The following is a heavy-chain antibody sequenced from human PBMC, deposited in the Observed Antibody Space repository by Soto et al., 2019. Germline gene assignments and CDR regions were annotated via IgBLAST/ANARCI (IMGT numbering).Heavy chain of an antibody. D-gene: IGHD6-19*01. V-gene: IGHV4-4*07. CDR2: IYTSGST. Sequence: SETLSLTCTVSGGSISSYYWSWIRQPAGKGLEWIGRIYTSGSTNYNPSLKSRVTMSVDTSKNQFSLKLSSVTAADTAVYYCARDQEQWLVSYYYYGMDVWGQGTTVTVS. CDR1: GGSISSYY. J-gene: IGHJ6*02. CDR3: ARDQEQWLVSYYYYGMDV.